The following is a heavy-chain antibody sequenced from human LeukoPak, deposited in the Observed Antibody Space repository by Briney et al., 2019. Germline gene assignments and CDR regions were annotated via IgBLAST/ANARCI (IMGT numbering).Heavy chain of an antibody. D-gene: IGHD2-2*01. V-gene: IGHV4-59*01. CDR3: ARLSSTSPGGAFDI. CDR1: GGSFSGYY. J-gene: IGHJ3*02. CDR2: IYYSGST. Sequence: SETLSLTCSVYGGSFSGYYWTWIRQPPGKGLEWIGYIYYSGSTNYNPSLKSRVTISVDTSKNQFSLKLSSVTAADTAVYYCARLSSTSPGGAFDIWGQGTMVTVSS.